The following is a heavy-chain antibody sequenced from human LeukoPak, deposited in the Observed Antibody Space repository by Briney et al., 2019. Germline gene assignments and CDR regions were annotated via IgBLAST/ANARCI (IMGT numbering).Heavy chain of an antibody. CDR1: TGSMSGYY. J-gene: IGHJ4*02. CDR3: ARGTEMTPIPGY. V-gene: IGHV4-4*07. Sequence: SETLSLTCTVSTGSMSGYYWTWIRQPAGRGLEWIGRTYDGVSTYYNPSLESRVTISFDTSNNQFSLRMTSLTASDTAAYYCARGTEMTPIPGYWGRGTLVSVSS. CDR2: TYDGVST. D-gene: IGHD5-24*01.